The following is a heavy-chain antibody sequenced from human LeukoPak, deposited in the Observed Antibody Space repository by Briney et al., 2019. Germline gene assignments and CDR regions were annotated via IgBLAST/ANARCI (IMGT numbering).Heavy chain of an antibody. CDR1: GGTFSSYA. CDR2: IIPIFGIA. CDR3: ASVGTTGRKYNWFDP. D-gene: IGHD1-1*01. Sequence: ASVKVSCKASGGTFSSYAISWVRQAPGQGLEWMGRIIPIFGIANYAQKFQGRVTITADKSTSTAYMELSSLRSEDTAVYYCASVGTTGRKYNWFDPWGQGTLVTVSS. V-gene: IGHV1-69*04. J-gene: IGHJ5*02.